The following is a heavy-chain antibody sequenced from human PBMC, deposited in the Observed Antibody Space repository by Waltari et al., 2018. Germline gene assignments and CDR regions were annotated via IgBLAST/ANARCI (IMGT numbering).Heavy chain of an antibody. CDR3: ARGSSSWPTAPLDY. D-gene: IGHD6-13*01. CDR2: IWYDGSNK. V-gene: IGHV3-33*01. J-gene: IGHJ4*02. CDR1: GFTFSSYG. Sequence: QVQLVESGGGVVQPGRSLRPSCAASGFTFSSYGMRWGRQAPGKGLEWVAVIWYDGSNKYYADSVKGRFTISRDNSKNTLYLQMNSLRAEDTAVYYCARGSSSWPTAPLDYWGQGTLVTVSS.